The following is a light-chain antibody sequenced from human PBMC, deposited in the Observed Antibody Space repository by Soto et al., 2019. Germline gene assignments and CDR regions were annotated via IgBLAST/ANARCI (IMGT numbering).Light chain of an antibody. CDR1: RSDVGGYNY. V-gene: IGLV2-14*01. Sequence: QSALTQPASVSGSPGQSISISCTGTRSDVGGYNYVSWYQQHPGKAPKLIIYDVTKRPSGVSTRFSGSKSGNTASLTISGLQPEDEADYYCTSYTGNIPPDVFGTGTKLTVL. J-gene: IGLJ1*01. CDR3: TSYTGNIPPDV. CDR2: DVT.